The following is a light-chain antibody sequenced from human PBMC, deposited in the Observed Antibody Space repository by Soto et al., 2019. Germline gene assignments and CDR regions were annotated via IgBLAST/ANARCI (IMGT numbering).Light chain of an antibody. J-gene: IGKJ3*01. V-gene: IGKV1-27*01. CDR3: QKYDTAPRT. Sequence: DIQMTQSPSSLSASVGDRVTITCRASQGIRNYLAWYQQRPGTVPKLLIFAASTLQSGVPSRFSGSGSGTDFTLTISSLQPEDVATYYCQKYDTAPRTFGPGTKVEIK. CDR2: AAS. CDR1: QGIRNY.